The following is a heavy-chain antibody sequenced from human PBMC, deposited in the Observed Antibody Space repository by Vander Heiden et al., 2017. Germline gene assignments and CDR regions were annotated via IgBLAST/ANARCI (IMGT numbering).Heavy chain of an antibody. D-gene: IGHD2-21*02. J-gene: IGHJ4*02. CDR2: INPSGGST. V-gene: IGHV1-46*01. Sequence: QVQLVQSGAEVKKPGASVRVSCKASGYTFPSYYMHWVRQAPGQGLEWMGIINPSGGSTSYAQKFQGRVTMTRDTSTSTVYMELSSLRSEDTAVYYCARGHIVVVTAIRYYFDYWGQGTLVTVSS. CDR3: ARGHIVVVTAIRYYFDY. CDR1: GYTFPSYY.